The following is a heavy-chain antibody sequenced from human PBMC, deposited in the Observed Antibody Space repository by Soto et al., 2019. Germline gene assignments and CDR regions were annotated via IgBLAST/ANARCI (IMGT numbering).Heavy chain of an antibody. CDR1: KFSFSSYA. CDR2: ITGSGGTT. J-gene: IGHJ4*02. V-gene: IGHV3-23*01. D-gene: IGHD6-13*01. Sequence: GRSLRLSCAAAKFSFSSYAMSWVRQAPGKGLEWVSFITGSGGTTFYADSVKGRFTISRDNSKNTLYLQMNSLRAEDTAVYYCAKYHGSNSWYCLDSWGQGTLVTASS. CDR3: AKYHGSNSWYCLDS.